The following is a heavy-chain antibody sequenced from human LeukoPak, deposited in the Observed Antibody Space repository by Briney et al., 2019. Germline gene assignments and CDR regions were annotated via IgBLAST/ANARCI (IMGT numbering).Heavy chain of an antibody. CDR3: ARASQWMAFDY. V-gene: IGHV3-66*01. J-gene: IGHJ4*02. Sequence: GGALRLSCAASGFTVSSNYMSWARQAPGKGLEWVSVIYNGGNTKDADSVKGRFTISRDDSENTLYLQMNSLRDEDTAVYFCARASQWMAFDYWGQGTLVTVSS. D-gene: IGHD6-19*01. CDR1: GFTVSSNY. CDR2: IYNGGNT.